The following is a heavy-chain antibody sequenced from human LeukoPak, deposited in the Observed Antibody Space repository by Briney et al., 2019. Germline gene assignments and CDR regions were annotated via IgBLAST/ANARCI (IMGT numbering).Heavy chain of an antibody. CDR2: ISSGGST. CDR3: ASASPAHYYGMDV. D-gene: IGHD6-6*01. J-gene: IGHJ6*02. CDR1: GFTVISNY. Sequence: GGSLRLSCAASGFTVISNYMTCVRQAPGKGLEWVSVISSGGSTYYADSVKGRFTISRDTSKNTLYLQMNSLRADDTAVYFCASASPAHYYGMDVWGQGTTVTVSS. V-gene: IGHV3-66*01.